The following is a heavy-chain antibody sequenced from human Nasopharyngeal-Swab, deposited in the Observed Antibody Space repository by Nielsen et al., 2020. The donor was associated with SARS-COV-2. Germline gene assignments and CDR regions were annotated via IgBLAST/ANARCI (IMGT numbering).Heavy chain of an antibody. CDR2: INAGNGNT. V-gene: IGHV1-3*01. J-gene: IGHJ6*03. D-gene: IGHD6-13*01. CDR3: ASSKAAGTNYYYYYMDV. Sequence: WVRQAPGQRLEWMGWINAGNGNTKYSQKFQGRVTITRDTSASTAYMELSSLRSEDTAVYYCASSKAAGTNYYYYYMDVWGKGTTVTVSS.